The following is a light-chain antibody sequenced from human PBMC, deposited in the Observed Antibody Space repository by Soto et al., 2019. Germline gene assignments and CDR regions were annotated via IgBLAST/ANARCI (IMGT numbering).Light chain of an antibody. V-gene: IGLV1-51*02. CDR3: GTWDSSLSASYV. J-gene: IGLJ1*01. Sequence: QPVLTQPPSVSAAPGQTVTISCSGSSSNIGNNYVSWYQQLPGTAPKLLIYENNKRPSGIPDRFSGSKSGTSATLGITGLQTGDEADYYCGTWDSSLSASYVFGTGTKLTVL. CDR2: ENN. CDR1: SSNIGNNY.